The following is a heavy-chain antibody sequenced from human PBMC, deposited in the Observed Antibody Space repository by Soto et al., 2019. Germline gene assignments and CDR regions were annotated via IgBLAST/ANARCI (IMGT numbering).Heavy chain of an antibody. Sequence: AASVKGSCKASCYTFTSYGISWVRQAPGQGLEWMGWISAYNGNTNYAQKLQGRVTMTTDTSTSTAYMELRSLRSDDTAVYYCARGLNYDTPPFDIWGQGTMVTVSS. CDR3: ARGLNYDTPPFDI. D-gene: IGHD1-7*01. CDR1: CYTFTSYG. V-gene: IGHV1-18*01. J-gene: IGHJ3*02. CDR2: ISAYNGNT.